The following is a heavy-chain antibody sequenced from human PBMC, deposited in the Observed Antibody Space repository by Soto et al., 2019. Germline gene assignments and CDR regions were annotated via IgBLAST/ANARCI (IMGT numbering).Heavy chain of an antibody. CDR2: INAYNGNT. Sequence: QVQVVQSGAEVKNPGASVNISCKASGYRFTSYGIGWVRQAPGQGLEWMGWINAYNGNTNYAQNLQGRVTLTTDTSTSTAYMELRSLRSNDTAVYYCAMVDVYVTPSPQDVWGQGTTVTVSS. D-gene: IGHD3-16*01. CDR1: GYRFTSYG. V-gene: IGHV1-18*01. J-gene: IGHJ6*02. CDR3: AMVDVYVTPSPQDV.